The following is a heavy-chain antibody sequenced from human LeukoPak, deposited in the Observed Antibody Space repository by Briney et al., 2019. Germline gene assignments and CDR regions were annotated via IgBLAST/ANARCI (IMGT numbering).Heavy chain of an antibody. CDR2: ISYDGSNK. D-gene: IGHD3-3*01. CDR1: GFTFSSYA. J-gene: IGHJ6*03. V-gene: IGHV3-30-3*01. Sequence: GGSLRLSCAASGFTFSSYAMSWVRQAPGKGLEWVAVISYDGSNKYYADSVKGRFTISRDNSKNTLYLQMNSLRAEDTAVYYCARDRLLEWLRGYYYYYMDVWGKGTTVTVSS. CDR3: ARDRLLEWLRGYYYYYMDV.